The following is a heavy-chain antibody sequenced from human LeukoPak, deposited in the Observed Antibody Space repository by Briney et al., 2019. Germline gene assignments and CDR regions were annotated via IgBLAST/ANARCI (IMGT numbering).Heavy chain of an antibody. D-gene: IGHD2-2*01. CDR2: IKQDGSEK. J-gene: IGHJ4*02. CDR3: ARGASTSCFDY. Sequence: PGGSLRLSCAASGFTFSSYWMSWVRQAPGKGLEWVANIKQDGSEKYYVDSVKGRFTFSRDNAKNSLYLQMNSLRAEDTAVYYCARGASTSCFDYWGQGALVTVSS. V-gene: IGHV3-7*01. CDR1: GFTFSSYW.